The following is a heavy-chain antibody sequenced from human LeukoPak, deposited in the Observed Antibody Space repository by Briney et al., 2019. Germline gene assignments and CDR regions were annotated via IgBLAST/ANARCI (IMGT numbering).Heavy chain of an antibody. CDR3: ARVRRFGAGQDY. CDR2: ICYSGST. V-gene: IGHV4-59*12. CDR1: GGSISSYY. Sequence: SETLSLTCTVSGGSISSYYWSWIRQPPGKGLEWIGYICYSGSTNYNPSLKSRVTISVDTSKNQFSLKVKSVTAADTAVYYCARVRRFGAGQDYWGQGTLVTFSS. J-gene: IGHJ4*02. D-gene: IGHD3-16*01.